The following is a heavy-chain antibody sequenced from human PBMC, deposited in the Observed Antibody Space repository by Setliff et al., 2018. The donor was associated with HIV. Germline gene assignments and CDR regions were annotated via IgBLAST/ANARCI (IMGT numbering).Heavy chain of an antibody. CDR2: IYYSGST. CDR3: ARASRKLTDYDYVRGSYRGPAEYVQQ. D-gene: IGHD3-16*02. CDR1: GGSISSYY. V-gene: IGHV4-59*01. Sequence: PSETLSLTCTVSGGSISSYYWSWIRQPPGKGLEWIGYIYYSGSTNYNPSLKSRVTISVDTSKNQFSLKLSSVTAADTAVYYCARASRKLTDYDYVRGSYRGPAEYVQQWGQGTLVTVSS. J-gene: IGHJ1*01.